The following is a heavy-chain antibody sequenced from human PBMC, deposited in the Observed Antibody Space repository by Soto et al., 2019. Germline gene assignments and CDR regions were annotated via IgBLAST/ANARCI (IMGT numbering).Heavy chain of an antibody. CDR3: AGSTSHYWYYMDV. CDR2: TYYRTRWYY. D-gene: IGHD1-26*01. CDR1: GDSVSSNSAA. V-gene: IGHV6-1*01. Sequence: SQTLSLTCVISGDSVSSNSAAWNWIRQSQSRGLEWLGRTYYRTRWYYDYAVSVRSRITVNPDTSKNQFSLQLTSATPEHTAVYYCAGSTSHYWYYMDVWGKGTTVTVSS. J-gene: IGHJ6*03.